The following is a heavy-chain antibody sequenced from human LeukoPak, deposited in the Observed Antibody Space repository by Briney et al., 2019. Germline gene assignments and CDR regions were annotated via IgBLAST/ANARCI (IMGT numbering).Heavy chain of an antibody. J-gene: IGHJ4*02. Sequence: GGSLRLSCAASGFTVSSNFMSWVRQAPGKGLEWVAVISYDGSNKYYADSVKGRFTISRDNSKNTLYLQMNSLRAEDTAVYYCAKEARDGYNDYWGQGTLVTVSS. D-gene: IGHD5-24*01. CDR1: GFTVSSNF. V-gene: IGHV3-30*18. CDR2: ISYDGSNK. CDR3: AKEARDGYNDY.